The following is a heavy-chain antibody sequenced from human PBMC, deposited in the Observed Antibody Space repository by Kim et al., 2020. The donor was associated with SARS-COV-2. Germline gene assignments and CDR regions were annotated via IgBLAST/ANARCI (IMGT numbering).Heavy chain of an antibody. CDR1: GFTFSSYA. D-gene: IGHD3-16*02. CDR3: AKVRMITFGGVIAPFDI. V-gene: IGHV3-33*06. J-gene: IGHJ3*02. Sequence: GGSLRLSCAASGFTFSSYAMHWVRQAPGKGLEWVAVIWYDGSNKYYADSVKGRFTISRDNSKNTLYLQMNSLRAEDTAVYYCAKVRMITFGGVIAPFDIWGQGTMVTVSS. CDR2: IWYDGSNK.